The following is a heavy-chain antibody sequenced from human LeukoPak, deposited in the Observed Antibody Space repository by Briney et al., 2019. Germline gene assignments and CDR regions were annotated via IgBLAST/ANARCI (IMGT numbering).Heavy chain of an antibody. CDR1: GGSISSGGYY. CDR2: IYYSGTT. Sequence: PSETLSLTCTVSGGSISSGGYYWSWMRQHPGKGLEWLGYIYYSGTTNYNPSLKSRVTISVDTSKNQFSLKLSSVTAADTAVYYCARHQLPDYYYYGMDVWGQGTTVTVSS. J-gene: IGHJ6*02. V-gene: IGHV4-61*08. CDR3: ARHQLPDYYYYGMDV. D-gene: IGHD3-10*01.